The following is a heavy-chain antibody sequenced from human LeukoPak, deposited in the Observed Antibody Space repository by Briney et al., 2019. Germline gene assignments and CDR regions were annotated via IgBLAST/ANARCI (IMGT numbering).Heavy chain of an antibody. CDR1: GFTFSDYW. CDR2: IKSDGGLT. CDR3: ARDLGQYYDTSDNWFDP. J-gene: IGHJ5*02. V-gene: IGHV3-74*01. D-gene: IGHD3-22*01. Sequence: GGSLRLSCAASGFTFSDYWMHWVRQAPGKGLVWVSRIKSDGGLTNYADSVKGRFTISRDNAKNTLNLQMNSLRAEDTAVYYCARDLGQYYDTSDNWFDPWGQGTLVTVSS.